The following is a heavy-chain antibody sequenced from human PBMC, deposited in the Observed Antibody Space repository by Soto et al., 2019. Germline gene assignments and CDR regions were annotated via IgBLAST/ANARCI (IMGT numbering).Heavy chain of an antibody. CDR3: ARGGYYIGRDFDY. CDR1: GGSIRRSNW. D-gene: IGHD3-22*01. Sequence: AVSGGSIRRSNWWSWVRQPPGKGLEWIGEIYHSGSTNYNPSLKSRVTISVDKSKNQFSLKLSSVTAADTAVYYCARGGYYIGRDFDYWGQGTLVTVSS. V-gene: IGHV4-4*02. CDR2: IYHSGST. J-gene: IGHJ4*02.